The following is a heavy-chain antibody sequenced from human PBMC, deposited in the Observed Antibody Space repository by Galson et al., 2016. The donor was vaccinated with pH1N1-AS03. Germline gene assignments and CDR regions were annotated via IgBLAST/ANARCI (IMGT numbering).Heavy chain of an antibody. V-gene: IGHV4-34*01. CDR3: ARRAHWGFAGRQNWFDP. CDR1: GGSFSGYS. D-gene: IGHD7-27*01. CDR2: INHSGST. Sequence: SETLSLTCAVYGGSFSGYSCSWIRQPPGKGLEWIGEINHSGSTNYNPSLKSRVTMSVDMAKNLISLNMTSVTAADTAVYYCARRAHWGFAGRQNWFDPWGQGTLVTVSS. J-gene: IGHJ5*02.